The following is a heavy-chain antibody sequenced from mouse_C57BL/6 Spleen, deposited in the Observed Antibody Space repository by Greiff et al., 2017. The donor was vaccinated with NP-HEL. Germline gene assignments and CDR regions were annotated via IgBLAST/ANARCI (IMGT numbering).Heavy chain of an antibody. D-gene: IGHD1-1*01. CDR1: GYTFTDYY. J-gene: IGHJ1*03. Sequence: VQLQQSGPELVKPGASVKISCKASGYTFTDYYMNWVKQSHGKSLEWIGDINPNNGGTSYNQKFKGKATLTVDKSSSTAYMELRSLTSEDSAVYYCARPYYGSSYGYFDVWGTGTTVTVSS. CDR3: ARPYYGSSYGYFDV. V-gene: IGHV1-26*01. CDR2: INPNNGGT.